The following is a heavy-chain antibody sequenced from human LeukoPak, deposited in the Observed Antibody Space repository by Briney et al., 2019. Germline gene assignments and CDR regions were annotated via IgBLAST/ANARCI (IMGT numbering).Heavy chain of an antibody. CDR1: GFTFSSYA. D-gene: IGHD3-10*01. Sequence: GSLRLSCAASGFTFSSYAMSWIRQPPGKGLEWIGEINHSGSTNYNPSLKSRVTISVDTSKNQFSLKLSSVTAADTAVYYCARVLLWFGEPHLDYWGQGTLVTVSS. CDR3: ARVLLWFGEPHLDY. J-gene: IGHJ4*02. CDR2: INHSGST. V-gene: IGHV4-34*01.